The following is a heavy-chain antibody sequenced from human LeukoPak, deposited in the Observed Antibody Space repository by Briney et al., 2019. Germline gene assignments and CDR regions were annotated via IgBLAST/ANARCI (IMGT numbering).Heavy chain of an antibody. J-gene: IGHJ6*02. Sequence: SQTLSLTCAISGDSVSSNSAAWNWIRQSPSRGLEWLGRTYYRSKWYNDYAVSVKSRITINPDTSKNQFSPQLNSVTPEDTAVYYCARDEVYYDSSGYYDGQYYYYYGMDVWGQGTMVTVSS. CDR2: TYYRSKWYN. D-gene: IGHD3-22*01. V-gene: IGHV6-1*01. CDR3: ARDEVYYDSSGYYDGQYYYYYGMDV. CDR1: GDSVSSNSAA.